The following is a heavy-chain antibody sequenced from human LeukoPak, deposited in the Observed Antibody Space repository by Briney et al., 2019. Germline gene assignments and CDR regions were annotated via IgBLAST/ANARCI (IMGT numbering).Heavy chain of an antibody. Sequence: ASVKVSCKASGYTFTGYYLHWVRQAPGQGLEWMGWINPNSGGTNYAQKFQGRVTMTRDTSISTAYMELSSLRSDDTAVYYCARVVGSGSGIWYYMDVWGKGTTVTISS. CDR3: ARVVGSGSGIWYYMDV. D-gene: IGHD3-10*01. J-gene: IGHJ6*03. CDR2: INPNSGGT. V-gene: IGHV1-2*02. CDR1: GYTFTGYY.